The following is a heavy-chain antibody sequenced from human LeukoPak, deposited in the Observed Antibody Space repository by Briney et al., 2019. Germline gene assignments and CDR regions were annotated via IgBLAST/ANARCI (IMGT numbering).Heavy chain of an antibody. J-gene: IGHJ6*03. CDR1: GYSFTSYW. D-gene: IGHD6-19*01. CDR3: ARCGAVAGYYMDV. V-gene: IGHV5-51*01. CDR2: IYPGDSDT. Sequence: GESLKISCKGSGYSFTSYWIGWVRQLPGKGLEWMGIIYPGDSDTRYSPSFQGQVTISADKSISTAYLQWSSLKASDSAMYYCARCGAVAGYYMDVWGKGTTVTVSS.